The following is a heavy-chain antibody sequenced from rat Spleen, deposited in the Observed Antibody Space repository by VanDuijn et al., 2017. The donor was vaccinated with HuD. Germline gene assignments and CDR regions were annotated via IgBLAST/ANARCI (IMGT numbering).Heavy chain of an antibody. V-gene: IGHV10-5*01. CDR3: TARGYNNYDWFAY. CDR1: GFTFSNTA. D-gene: IGHD1-10*01. J-gene: IGHJ3*01. Sequence: VQLVESGGGLVQPKESLKISCAASGFTFSNTAMYWVRQAPGKGLEWVARIRTKPNNYATYYADSVKGRFTISRDDSKSMVYLQMDNLKTEDTAMYYCTARGYNNYDWFAYWGQGTLVTVSS. CDR2: IRTKPNNYAT.